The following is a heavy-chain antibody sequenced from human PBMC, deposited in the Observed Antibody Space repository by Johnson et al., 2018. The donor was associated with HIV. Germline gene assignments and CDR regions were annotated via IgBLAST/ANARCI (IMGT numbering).Heavy chain of an antibody. J-gene: IGHJ3*02. CDR1: GFTFSSYG. Sequence: QVQLVESGGGVVQPGRSLKLSCVASGFTFSSYGMHWVRQAPGKGLEWVAVISYDGSNKYYADSVKGRFTISRDNSKNTLYLQMNSLRAEDTAVYYCARASVSSPRYSSSSDDAFDIWGQGTMVTVSS. CDR3: ARASVSSPRYSSSSDDAFDI. D-gene: IGHD6-6*01. CDR2: ISYDGSNK. V-gene: IGHV3-30*19.